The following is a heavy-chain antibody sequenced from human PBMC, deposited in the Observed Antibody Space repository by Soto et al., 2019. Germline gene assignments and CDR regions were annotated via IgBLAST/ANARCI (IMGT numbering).Heavy chain of an antibody. D-gene: IGHD5-18*01. CDR3: ARGRSPRSVDTAMVPNLYYFDY. Sequence: SETLSLTCTVSGGSISSYYWSWIRQPPGKGQERIGYIYYSGSTNYNPSLKSRVTISVDTSKNQFSLKLSSVTAADTAVYYCARGRSPRSVDTAMVPNLYYFDYWGQGTLVTVSS. V-gene: IGHV4-59*01. CDR1: GGSISSYY. CDR2: IYYSGST. J-gene: IGHJ4*02.